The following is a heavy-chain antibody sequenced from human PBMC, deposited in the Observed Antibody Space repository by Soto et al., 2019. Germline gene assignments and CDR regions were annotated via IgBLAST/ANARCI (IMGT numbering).Heavy chain of an antibody. D-gene: IGHD2-15*01. CDR2: IWYDGSNK. CDR3: ARVYCSGGSCSRPYLDY. CDR1: GFTFGSDV. Sequence: QVQLVESGGGVVQPGRSLRLSCAASGFTFGSDVMHWVRQAPGKGLEWVAVIWYDGSNKYYADSVKGRFTISRDNSKNTLYLQMNSLRAEDTAVSYCARVYCSGGSCSRPYLDYWGQGTLVTVSS. J-gene: IGHJ4*02. V-gene: IGHV3-33*01.